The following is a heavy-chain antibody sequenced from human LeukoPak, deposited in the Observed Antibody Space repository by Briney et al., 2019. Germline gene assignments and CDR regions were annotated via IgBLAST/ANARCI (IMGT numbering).Heavy chain of an antibody. CDR3: ARDRQQQSSYYYYGMDV. CDR2: IYYSGST. J-gene: IGHJ6*02. Sequence: PSETLSLTCAVSGGSISSGGYSWSWIRQPPGKGLEWIGYIYYSGSTYYNPSLKSRVTISVDTSKNQFSLKLSSVTAADTAVYYCARDRQQQSSYYYYGMDVWGQGTTVTVSS. V-gene: IGHV4-30-2*05. D-gene: IGHD6-13*01. CDR1: GGSISSGGYS.